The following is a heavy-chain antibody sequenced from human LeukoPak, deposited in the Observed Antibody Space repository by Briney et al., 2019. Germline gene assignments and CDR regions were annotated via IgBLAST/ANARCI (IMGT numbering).Heavy chain of an antibody. CDR2: ISYDGSNK. Sequence: ISYDGSNKYYADSVKGRFTISRDNSKNTLYLQMNSLRAEDTAVYYCARTYDFWSGSTNYFDYWGRGTLVTVSS. J-gene: IGHJ4*02. CDR3: ARTYDFWSGSTNYFDY. V-gene: IGHV3-30*03. D-gene: IGHD3-3*01.